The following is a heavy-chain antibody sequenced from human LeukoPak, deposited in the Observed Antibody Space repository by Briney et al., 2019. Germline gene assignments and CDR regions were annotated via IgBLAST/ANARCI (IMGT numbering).Heavy chain of an antibody. CDR3: ARSLERDYHGSGYYMNNWFDP. J-gene: IGHJ5*02. Sequence: PGGSLRLSCAASGFTFSSYGMHWVRQAPGKGLDWVAVIWYDGSKTYYADSVKGRFTISRDSSKNTLYLQMNSLRGEDTAVYYCARSLERDYHGSGYYMNNWFDPWGQGTLVTVSS. D-gene: IGHD3-10*01. V-gene: IGHV3-33*01. CDR1: GFTFSSYG. CDR2: IWYDGSKT.